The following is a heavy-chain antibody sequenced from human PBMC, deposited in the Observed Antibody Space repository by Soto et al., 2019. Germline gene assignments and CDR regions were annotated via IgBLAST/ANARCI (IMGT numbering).Heavy chain of an antibody. CDR1: GFTFSSYA. CDR2: ISYDGSNK. D-gene: IGHD4-4*01. Sequence: PGGSLRLSCAASGFTFSSYAMHWVRQAPGKGLEWVAVISYDGSNKYYADSVKGRFTISRDNSKNTLYLQMNSLRAEDTAVYYCARGGYSNYEFDPWGQGTLVTVSS. V-gene: IGHV3-30-3*01. J-gene: IGHJ5*02. CDR3: ARGGYSNYEFDP.